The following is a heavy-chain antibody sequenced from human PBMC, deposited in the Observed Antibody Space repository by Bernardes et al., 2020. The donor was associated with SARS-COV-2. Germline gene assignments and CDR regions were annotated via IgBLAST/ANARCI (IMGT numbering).Heavy chain of an antibody. Sequence: SLRLSCAASGFAFSRYWMHWVRQVPGKELVWVSRISFDVSDTNYADSVKGRFSIFRDNARNTLYLQMNSLRAEDSGIYYCAKGLEEYMYGYVNSWGRGTLVTVSS. CDR3: AKGLEEYMYGYVNS. CDR2: ISFDVSDT. V-gene: IGHV3-74*01. CDR1: GFAFSRYW. J-gene: IGHJ4*02. D-gene: IGHD5-18*01.